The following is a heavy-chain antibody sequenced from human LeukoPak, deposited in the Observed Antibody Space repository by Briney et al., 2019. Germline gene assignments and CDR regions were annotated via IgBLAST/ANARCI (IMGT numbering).Heavy chain of an antibody. Sequence: GESLQISCKGSGYSFTSYWIGWVRQMPGKGLEWMGIIYPGDSDTRYSPSFQGQVTISADKSISTAYLQWSSLKASDTAMYYCARGDGSGSYWDYFDYWGQGTLVTVSS. CDR2: IYPGDSDT. D-gene: IGHD3-10*01. V-gene: IGHV5-51*01. CDR3: ARGDGSGSYWDYFDY. J-gene: IGHJ4*02. CDR1: GYSFTSYW.